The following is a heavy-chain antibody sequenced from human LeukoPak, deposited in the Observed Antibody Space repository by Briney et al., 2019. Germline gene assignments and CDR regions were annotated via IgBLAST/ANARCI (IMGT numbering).Heavy chain of an antibody. J-gene: IGHJ3*01. CDR1: GFTFSTYA. D-gene: IGHD4-23*01. CDR3: ATTHLNSRALDV. Sequence: GTSLRLSCEASGFTFSTYAMHWVRQAPGKGLEWVAITSSDETHKYYADSVRGRFTISRDNLKNTLYLQMKSLRAEDTAVFYCATTHLNSRALDVWGQGTVVTVSP. V-gene: IGHV3-30*01. CDR2: TSSDETHK.